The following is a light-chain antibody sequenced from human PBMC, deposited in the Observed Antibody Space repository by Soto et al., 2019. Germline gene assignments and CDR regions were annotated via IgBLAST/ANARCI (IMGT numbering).Light chain of an antibody. CDR3: QQYNSYS. V-gene: IGKV1-5*01. CDR2: HAS. J-gene: IGKJ1*01. Sequence: DIQMTQSPSTLSGSVGDRVTITFRASQTISNWLAWYPPKPGTAPXVLIYHASNLQSGVPSRFSGSGSGTECTLTISSLQPDDFATYYCQQYNSYSFGQGTKVDIK. CDR1: QTISNW.